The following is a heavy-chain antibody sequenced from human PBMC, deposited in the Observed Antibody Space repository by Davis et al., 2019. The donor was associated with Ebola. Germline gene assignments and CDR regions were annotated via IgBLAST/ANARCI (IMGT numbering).Heavy chain of an antibody. Sequence: AASVKVSCKASGYTFTYRYLHWVRQAPGQALEWMGWITPFNGNTNYAQKFQDRVTITRDRSMSTAYMELSSLRSEDTAMYYCASGGVGATRYYYYGMDVWGQGTTVTVSS. J-gene: IGHJ6*02. V-gene: IGHV1-45*02. CDR2: ITPFNGNT. CDR1: GYTFTYRY. D-gene: IGHD1-26*01. CDR3: ASGGVGATRYYYYGMDV.